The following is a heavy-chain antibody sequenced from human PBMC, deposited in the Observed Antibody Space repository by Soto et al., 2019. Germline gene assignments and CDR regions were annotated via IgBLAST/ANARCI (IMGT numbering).Heavy chain of an antibody. CDR1: GFIFSTYT. D-gene: IGHD6-13*01. CDR3: ARDAGAAANMGACDY. CDR2: IAHDGSRK. V-gene: IGHV3-30-3*01. Sequence: QVHLVESGGGVVHPGRSLRLSCAASGFIFSTYTMHWVRQSPGKGLEWVAFIAHDGSRKFYADSVKGRFTVSRDNSKNTLYVELSSLTADDTGVYYCARDAGAAANMGACDYWGQGTLVTVSS. J-gene: IGHJ4*02.